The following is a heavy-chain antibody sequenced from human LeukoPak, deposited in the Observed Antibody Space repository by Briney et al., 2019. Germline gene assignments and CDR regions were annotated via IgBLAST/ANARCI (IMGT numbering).Heavy chain of an antibody. CDR2: ISSSSSSYI. CDR1: GFTFSSYS. V-gene: IGHV3-21*01. J-gene: IGHJ6*02. CDR3: ARAGDTAMVTPHHIYYYYYYGMDV. D-gene: IGHD5-18*01. Sequence: GGSLRLSCAASGFTFSSYSMNWVRQAPGKGLEWVSSISSSSSSYIYYADSVKGRFTISRDNAKNSLYLQMNSLRAEDTAVYYCARAGDTAMVTPHHIYYYYYYGMDVWGQGTTVTVSS.